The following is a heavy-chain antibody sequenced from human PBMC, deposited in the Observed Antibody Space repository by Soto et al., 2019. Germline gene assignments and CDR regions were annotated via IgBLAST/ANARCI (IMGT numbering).Heavy chain of an antibody. D-gene: IGHD4-4*01. V-gene: IGHV1-2*04. CDR3: ARHISNFRYYYYAMDV. CDR1: GYIFTDYY. Sequence: ASVKVSCKASGYIFTDYYMHWVRQAPGQGLEWMGWINPNSGDTNYTKKFQGWVTMTRDTSISTAYMELSRLRSCDTAMYYCARHISNFRYYYYAMDVWGQGTTVTVSS. J-gene: IGHJ6*02. CDR2: INPNSGDT.